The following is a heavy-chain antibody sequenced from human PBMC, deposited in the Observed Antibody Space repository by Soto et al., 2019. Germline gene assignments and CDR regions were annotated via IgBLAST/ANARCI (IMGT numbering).Heavy chain of an antibody. Sequence: EVQLVESGGGLVKPGGSLRLSCAASGFTFSSYSMNWVRQAPGKGLEWVSSISCSTSYIYYADSVKGRFTISRDNAKNSLYLQMNSLRAEDTAVYYCARGVDYCDPYYYYGMDVWGQGTTVTVSS. CDR3: ARGVDYCDPYYYYGMDV. CDR2: ISCSTSYI. J-gene: IGHJ6*02. V-gene: IGHV3-21*01. D-gene: IGHD3-22*01. CDR1: GFTFSSYS.